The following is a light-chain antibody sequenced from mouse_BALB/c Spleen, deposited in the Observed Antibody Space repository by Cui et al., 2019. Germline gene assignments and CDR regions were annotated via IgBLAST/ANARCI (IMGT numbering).Light chain of an antibody. V-gene: IGKV4-80*01. J-gene: IGKJ1*01. CDR3: HQWSSYPWT. CDR2: SSS. Sequence: QIVLTQSPAIMSASLGEEITLTCSASSSVSYMDWYQQKSGTSPKLLIYSSSDLASGVPSRFSGSGSGTFYSLTISSVEAEDAADYYCHQWSSYPWTFGGGTKLEIK. CDR1: SSVSY.